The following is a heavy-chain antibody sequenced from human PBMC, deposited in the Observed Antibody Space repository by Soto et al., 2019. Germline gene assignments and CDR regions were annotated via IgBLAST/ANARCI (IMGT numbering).Heavy chain of an antibody. D-gene: IGHD3-3*01. Sequence: ASETLSLTCTVSGGSISSYYWSWIRQPPGKGLEWIGYIYYSGSTNYNPSLKSRVTISVDTSKNQFSLKLSSVTAADTAVYYCARAMQYDFWSGYYYYYYGMDVWGQGTTVTVSS. CDR3: ARAMQYDFWSGYYYYYYGMDV. J-gene: IGHJ6*02. V-gene: IGHV4-59*01. CDR2: IYYSGST. CDR1: GGSISSYY.